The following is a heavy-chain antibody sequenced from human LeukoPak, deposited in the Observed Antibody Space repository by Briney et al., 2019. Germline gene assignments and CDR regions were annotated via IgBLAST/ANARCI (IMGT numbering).Heavy chain of an antibody. D-gene: IGHD3-10*01. CDR2: ISGSGDNT. CDR1: GFTFSSYV. J-gene: IGHJ4*02. V-gene: IGHV3-23*01. Sequence: PGGSLRLSCAASGFTFSSYVMSWVRQAPGKGLEWVSGISGSGDNTYYADSVKGRFTISRDNSENTLYMQMNSLRAEDTAVYYCAKSHGSGFDYWGQGTLVTVSS. CDR3: AKSHGSGFDY.